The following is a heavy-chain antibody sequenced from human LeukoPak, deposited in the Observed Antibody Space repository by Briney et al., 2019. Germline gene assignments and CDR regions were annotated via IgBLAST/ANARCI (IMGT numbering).Heavy chain of an antibody. Sequence: SETLSLTCAVYGGSFSGYYWSWIRQPPGKGLEWIGEINHSGSTNYNPSLKSRVTISVGTSKNQCSLKLSSVTAADTAVYYCARDGIVLDYWGQGTLVTVSS. V-gene: IGHV4-34*01. CDR1: GGSFSGYY. J-gene: IGHJ4*02. CDR2: INHSGST. CDR3: ARDGIVLDY. D-gene: IGHD2-8*01.